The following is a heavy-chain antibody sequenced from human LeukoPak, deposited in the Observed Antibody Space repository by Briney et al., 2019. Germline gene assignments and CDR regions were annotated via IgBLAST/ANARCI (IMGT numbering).Heavy chain of an antibody. J-gene: IGHJ4*02. D-gene: IGHD1-1*01. CDR2: IYPGDSDT. V-gene: IGHV5-51*01. Sequence: GESLKISCKGSGYSFTNYWIGWVRQMPGKGLECMGIIYPGDSDTRYNPSFQGQVTISADESISTAHLQWSSLKVSDTAMYYCARLQNYNDRIDYWGQGTLVTVSS. CDR1: GYSFTNYW. CDR3: ARLQNYNDRIDY.